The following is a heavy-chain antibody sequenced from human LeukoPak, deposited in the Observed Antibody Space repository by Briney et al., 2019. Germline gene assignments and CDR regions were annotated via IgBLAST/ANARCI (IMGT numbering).Heavy chain of an antibody. D-gene: IGHD5-18*01. J-gene: IGHJ4*02. V-gene: IGHV3-74*03. CDR3: ARGYTYGSIDY. CDR1: GFTGYS. Sequence: GGSLRLSCAASGFTGYSMHWVRQAPGKGLVWVSRVHSDGSSTTYTDSVKGRFTISRDNAENTLYLQMNSLRVEDTAVYYCARGYTYGSIDYWGQGTLVTVSS. CDR2: VHSDGSST.